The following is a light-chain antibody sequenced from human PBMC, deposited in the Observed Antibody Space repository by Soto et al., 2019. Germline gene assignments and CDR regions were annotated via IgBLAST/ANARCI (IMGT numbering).Light chain of an antibody. J-gene: IGKJ2*01. CDR3: QQSFSSPYT. CDR1: QSISTY. V-gene: IGKV1-39*01. Sequence: DVQMTQSPSSLSASVGDRVTIPCRASQSISTYINWYQQKPGKAPKFLIYGASSLQSGVPSRFSGSGSGTDFTLTISSLQPEDFATYYCQQSFSSPYTFGQRTKLEIK. CDR2: GAS.